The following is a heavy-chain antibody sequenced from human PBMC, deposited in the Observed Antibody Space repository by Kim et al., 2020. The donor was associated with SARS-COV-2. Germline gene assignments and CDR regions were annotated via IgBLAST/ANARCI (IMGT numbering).Heavy chain of an antibody. CDR2: SSSTI. D-gene: IGHD3-16*01. CDR3: ARGGGYP. J-gene: IGHJ6*02. Sequence: SSSTIYYADSVKGRITNSRDNAKNSLYLQLTSLRAADTAVYYCARGGGYPWGQGTTVTVSS. V-gene: IGHV3-48*01.